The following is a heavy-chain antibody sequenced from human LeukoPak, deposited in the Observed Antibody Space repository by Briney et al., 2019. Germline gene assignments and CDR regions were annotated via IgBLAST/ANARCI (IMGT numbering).Heavy chain of an antibody. V-gene: IGHV4-61*05. CDR2: IYYSGST. D-gene: IGHD6-13*01. Sequence: PSETLSLTCTVSGGPISSSSYYWGWIRQPPGKGLEWIGYIYYSGSTNYNPSLKSRVTISVDTSKNQFSLKLSSVTAADTAVYYCARLSIAAAGIFWFDPWGQGTLVTVSS. J-gene: IGHJ5*02. CDR3: ARLSIAAAGIFWFDP. CDR1: GGPISSSSYY.